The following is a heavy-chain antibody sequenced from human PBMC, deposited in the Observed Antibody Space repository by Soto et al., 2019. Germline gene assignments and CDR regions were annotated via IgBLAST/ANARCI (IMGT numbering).Heavy chain of an antibody. CDR2: ISANGQGI. D-gene: IGHD1-7*01. Sequence: GGSLRLSCAASGFTFSTYALSWVRQAPGKGLEWVSAISANGQGIYYADSVRGRFTISRDNSKNTIFLHMDSLRAEDTAVYYCAKDRNYPRDQFHYWGQGTLVTSPQ. V-gene: IGHV3-23*01. CDR1: GFTFSTYA. CDR3: AKDRNYPRDQFHY. J-gene: IGHJ4*02.